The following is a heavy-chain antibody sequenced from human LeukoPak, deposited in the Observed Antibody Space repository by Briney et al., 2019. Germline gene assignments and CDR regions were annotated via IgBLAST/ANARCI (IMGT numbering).Heavy chain of an antibody. CDR3: VRGPYGASISKWFDP. D-gene: IGHD4/OR15-4a*01. V-gene: IGHV4-59*01. J-gene: IGHJ5*02. CDR2: IYYSGDT. CDR1: RGSISRYS. Sequence: SETLSLTCTVSRGSISRYSWSWIRQSPGGGLEWIGYIYYSGDTAYNPSLRSRVTMSVDTSKNQFSLQLRSMTTADTAVYYCVRGPYGASISKWFDPWGQGTQVIVSP.